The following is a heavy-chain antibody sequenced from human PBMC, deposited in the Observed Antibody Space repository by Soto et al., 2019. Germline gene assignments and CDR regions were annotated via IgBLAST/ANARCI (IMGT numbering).Heavy chain of an antibody. Sequence: ASVKVSCKASGGTFSSYTISWVRQAPGQGLEWMGRIIPILGIANYAQKFQGRVTITADKSTSTAYMELSSLRSEDTAVYYCARGGDNYDILTGRYYYGMDVWGQGTTVTVSS. CDR1: GGTFSSYT. J-gene: IGHJ6*02. CDR3: ARGGDNYDILTGRYYYGMDV. CDR2: IIPILGIA. V-gene: IGHV1-69*02. D-gene: IGHD3-9*01.